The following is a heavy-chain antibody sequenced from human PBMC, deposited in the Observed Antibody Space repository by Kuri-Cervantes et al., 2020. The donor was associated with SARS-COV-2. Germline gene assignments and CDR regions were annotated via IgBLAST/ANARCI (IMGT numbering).Heavy chain of an antibody. D-gene: IGHD6-6*01. CDR3: ARDPARRDYFDY. J-gene: IGHJ4*02. Sequence: GGSLRLSCAVSGFTFRNSAMSWVRQAPGKGLEWVSAISGSGGSTYYADSVKGRFTISRDNAKNSLYLQMNSLRAEDTAVYYCARDPARRDYFDYWGQGTLVTVSS. CDR1: GFTFRNSA. CDR2: ISGSGGST. V-gene: IGHV3-23*01.